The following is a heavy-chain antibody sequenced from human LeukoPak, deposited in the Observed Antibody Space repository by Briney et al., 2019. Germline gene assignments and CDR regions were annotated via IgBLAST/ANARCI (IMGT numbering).Heavy chain of an antibody. CDR1: GGSILTTNW. V-gene: IGHV4-4*02. D-gene: IGHD1-26*01. CDR3: ARESGAFSPFGS. Sequence: KPSGTLSLTCAVSGGSILTTNWWSWVRQTPGKGLEWIGEVHLSGATNYNPSLKSRVSMSIDKSKNQLSLKLTSVTAADTAMYYCARESGAFSPFGSWGQGTLVTVSS. J-gene: IGHJ4*02. CDR2: VHLSGAT.